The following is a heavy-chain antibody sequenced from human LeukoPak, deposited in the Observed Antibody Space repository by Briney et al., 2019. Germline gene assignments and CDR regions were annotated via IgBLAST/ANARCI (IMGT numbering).Heavy chain of an antibody. D-gene: IGHD3-22*01. J-gene: IGHJ4*02. V-gene: IGHV3-21*01. CDR2: ISSSGSYI. CDR3: ARDLSSVPNYYDSSGYYQHPPFDY. CDR1: GFTFSSYS. Sequence: GGSLRLSCAASGFTFSSYSMNWVRQAPGKGLEWVSSISSSGSYIYYADSVKGRFTISRDNAKNSLYLQMNSLRAEDTAVYYCARDLSSVPNYYDSSGYYQHPPFDYWGQGTLVTVSS.